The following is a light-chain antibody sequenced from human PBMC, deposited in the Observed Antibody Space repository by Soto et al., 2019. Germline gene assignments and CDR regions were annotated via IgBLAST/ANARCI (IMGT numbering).Light chain of an antibody. CDR2: TAY. J-gene: IGKJ4*01. Sequence: DIQMTQSPSTLSASVGDRVTITCRASQSISSWLAWYQQKPGKAPNLLIYTAYNLKSGVPSRFSGSGSGTEFTLLICSLQPDDFASYYCLEYDSDSRVTFGGGTKVQIK. CDR3: LEYDSDSRVT. CDR1: QSISSW. V-gene: IGKV1-5*03.